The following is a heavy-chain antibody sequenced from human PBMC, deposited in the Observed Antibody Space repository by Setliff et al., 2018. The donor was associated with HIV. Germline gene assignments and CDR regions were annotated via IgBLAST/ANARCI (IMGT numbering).Heavy chain of an antibody. J-gene: IGHJ4*02. V-gene: IGHV3-49*04. CDR1: GFFFGDYA. Sequence: GGSLRLSCTPSGFFFGDYAMSWVRQAPGKGLQWVAFTRSKAYGGTTEYAASVKGRFTISRDDSKNIAYLQLGSLKTEDTAVYFCTRYKLTSVMSNFDYWGLGTLVTVSS. D-gene: IGHD4-17*01. CDR3: TRYKLTSVMSNFDY. CDR2: TRSKAYGGTT.